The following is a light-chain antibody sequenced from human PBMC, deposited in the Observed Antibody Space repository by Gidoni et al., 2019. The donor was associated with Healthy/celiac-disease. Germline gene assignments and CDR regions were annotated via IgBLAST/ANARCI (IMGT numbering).Light chain of an antibody. J-gene: IGKJ2*01. Sequence: IVMTQSPLSLLVTPAEPASISCRSSQSLLHSNGYNYLDWYLQKPGQSPQLMIYLGSNRASGVPDRFSGSGSGTDFTLKISRVEAEDVGVYYCMQALQTPMYTFGQGTKLEIK. CDR2: LGS. V-gene: IGKV2-28*01. CDR1: QSLLHSNGYNY. CDR3: MQALQTPMYT.